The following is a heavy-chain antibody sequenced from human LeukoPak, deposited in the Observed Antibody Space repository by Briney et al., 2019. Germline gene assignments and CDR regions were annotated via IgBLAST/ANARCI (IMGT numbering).Heavy chain of an antibody. V-gene: IGHV3-23*01. CDR1: GFTFSSYA. Sequence: GGSLRLSCAASGFTFSSYAMSWVRQAPGKGLEWVSAISGSGGSTYYADSVKGRFTISRDNSKNTLYLQMNSLRAEDTAVSYCAEAYCGGDCSLPSDYWGQGTLVTVSS. J-gene: IGHJ4*02. CDR2: ISGSGGST. CDR3: AEAYCGGDCSLPSDY. D-gene: IGHD2-21*02.